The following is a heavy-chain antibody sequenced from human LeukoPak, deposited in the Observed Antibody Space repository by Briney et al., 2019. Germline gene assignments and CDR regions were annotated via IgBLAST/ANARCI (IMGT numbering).Heavy chain of an antibody. CDR3: ARDPSSYNWFDP. Sequence: ASVTVSCTASGYIFTSYYMHWVRQAPGQGLEWMGKINPSGGSTSYAQKFQGRVTMTRDTSTSTVYMELSSLRSEDTAVYYCARDPSSYNWFDPWGQGTLVTVSS. V-gene: IGHV1-46*01. D-gene: IGHD3-10*01. J-gene: IGHJ5*02. CDR2: INPSGGST. CDR1: GYIFTSYY.